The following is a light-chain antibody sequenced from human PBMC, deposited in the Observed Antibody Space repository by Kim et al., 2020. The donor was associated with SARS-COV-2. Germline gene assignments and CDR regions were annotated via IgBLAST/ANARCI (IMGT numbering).Light chain of an antibody. V-gene: IGLV6-57*03. Sequence: GKTGTSSGTRSRGSIPSNFVQWHQQRPGSAPTTVIYEDNQRPSGVPDRFSGSIDSSSNSASLTISGLKTEDEADYYCQSYDGSTWVFGGGTQLTVL. CDR1: RGSIPSNF. CDR2: EDN. CDR3: QSYDGSTWV. J-gene: IGLJ3*02.